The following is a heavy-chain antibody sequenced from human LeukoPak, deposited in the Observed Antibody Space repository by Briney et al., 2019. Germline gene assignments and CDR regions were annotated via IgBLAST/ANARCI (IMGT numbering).Heavy chain of an antibody. CDR1: GGTFSSYA. CDR3: ARASPYYDFWSGYFHYYYYMDV. CDR2: IIPIFGTA. J-gene: IGHJ6*03. D-gene: IGHD3-3*01. V-gene: IGHV1-69*05. Sequence: GSSVKVSCKASGGTFSSYAISWVRQAPGQGLEWMGRIIPIFGTANCAQKFQGRVTITTDESTSTAYMELSSLRSEDTAVYYCARASPYYDFWSGYFHYYYYMDVWGKGTTVTVSS.